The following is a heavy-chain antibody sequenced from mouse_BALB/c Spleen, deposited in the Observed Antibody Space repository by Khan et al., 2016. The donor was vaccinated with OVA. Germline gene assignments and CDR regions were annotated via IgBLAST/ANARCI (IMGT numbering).Heavy chain of an antibody. CDR3: TSSGYCTVGY. D-gene: IGHD3-2*02. CDR2: INPSNGGT. CDR1: GYTFTSYY. Sequence: VQLQQSGAELVKPGASVRLSCKASGYTFTSYYLYWVKQRPGQGLEWIGDINPSNGGTNFNETFKAKATLTVDQSLSTAYMELRRLTSEDSAVYYCTSSGYCTVGYWGQGTMVTVSA. V-gene: IGHV1S81*02. J-gene: IGHJ3*01.